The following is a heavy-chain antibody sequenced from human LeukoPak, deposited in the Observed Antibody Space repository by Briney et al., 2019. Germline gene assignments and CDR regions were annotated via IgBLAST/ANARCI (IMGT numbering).Heavy chain of an antibody. CDR1: GFTFSSYA. D-gene: IGHD3-3*01. Sequence: GGSLRLSCAASGFTFSSYAMSWVRQAPGKGLEWVSAISGSGGSTYYADSVKGRFTISRDNSNNTLYLQMNSLRAEDTAVYYCAKGFVDYDFWRGYPQNWFDPWGQGTLVTVSS. CDR3: AKGFVDYDFWRGYPQNWFDP. J-gene: IGHJ5*02. CDR2: ISGSGGST. V-gene: IGHV3-23*01.